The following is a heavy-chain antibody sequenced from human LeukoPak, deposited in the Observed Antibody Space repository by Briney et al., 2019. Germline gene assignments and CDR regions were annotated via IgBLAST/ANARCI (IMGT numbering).Heavy chain of an antibody. J-gene: IGHJ3*02. Sequence: GGSLRLSCAASGFTFSSYGMSWVRQAPGKGLEWVSAISGSGGSTYYADSVKGRFTISRDNSKNTLYLQMNSLRAEDTAVYYCAKDSRGYYGSSGYYYDAFDIWGQGTMVTVSS. CDR3: AKDSRGYYGSSGYYYDAFDI. V-gene: IGHV3-23*01. CDR2: ISGSGGST. CDR1: GFTFSSYG. D-gene: IGHD3-22*01.